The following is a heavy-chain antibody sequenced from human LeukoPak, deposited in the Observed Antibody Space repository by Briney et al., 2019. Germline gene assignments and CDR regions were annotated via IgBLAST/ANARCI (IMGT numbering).Heavy chain of an antibody. D-gene: IGHD6-13*01. V-gene: IGHV4-59*01. CDR3: ARISSSNWYNERGAFDV. CDR1: GGSISSYY. Sequence: AETLSLTCTVSGGSISSYYWSWVRQPPGKGLEWIGFVYYTGSTNYSPSLKSRVTISVDTSKNQFSLKLRSVTAADTAVYYCARISSSNWYNERGAFDVWGQGTMVTVSS. CDR2: VYYTGST. J-gene: IGHJ3*01.